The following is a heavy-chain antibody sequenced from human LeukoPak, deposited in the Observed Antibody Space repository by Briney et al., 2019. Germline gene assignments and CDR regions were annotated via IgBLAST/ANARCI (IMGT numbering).Heavy chain of an antibody. CDR3: ARRAVGGITGPAEYV. CDR2: IYTSGST. CDR1: GGSISSGTNY. Sequence: SETLSLTCTVSGGSISSGTNYWSWIRQPAWKGLEWIVRIYTSGSTDSNPSLNSRATISVDTSKNQFSLKLSFVTATATAVYSCARRAVGGITGPAEYVWGKGTTFTVSS. J-gene: IGHJ6*04. V-gene: IGHV4-61*02. D-gene: IGHD1-20*01.